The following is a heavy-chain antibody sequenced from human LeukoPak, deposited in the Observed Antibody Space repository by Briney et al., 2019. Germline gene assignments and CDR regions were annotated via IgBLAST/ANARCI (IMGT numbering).Heavy chain of an antibody. CDR3: AKDVSNLIGASDA. Sequence: PGGSLRLSCAASGFAFSSDAMTWVRQTPGKGLEWVSTIDVSGDRTNYADSVKGRFTISRDNSKNTLYLQVNSLRVEDTAVYYCAKDVSNLIGASDAWGQGTMVTVSS. V-gene: IGHV3-23*01. CDR1: GFAFSSDA. D-gene: IGHD2-8*01. J-gene: IGHJ3*01. CDR2: IDVSGDRT.